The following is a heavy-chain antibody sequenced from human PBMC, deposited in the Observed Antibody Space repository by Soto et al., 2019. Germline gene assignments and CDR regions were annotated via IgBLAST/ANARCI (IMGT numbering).Heavy chain of an antibody. CDR3: ATNTEAYCGGDCYSEPPDY. J-gene: IGHJ4*02. CDR2: IYPGDSDT. V-gene: IGHV5-51*01. Sequence: GESLKISCKGSGYSFTSYWIGWVRQMPGKGLEWMGIIYPGDSDTRYSPSFQGQVTISADKSISTAYLQWSSLKASDTAMYYCATNTEAYCGGDCYSEPPDYWGQGTLVTVSS. D-gene: IGHD2-21*01. CDR1: GYSFTSYW.